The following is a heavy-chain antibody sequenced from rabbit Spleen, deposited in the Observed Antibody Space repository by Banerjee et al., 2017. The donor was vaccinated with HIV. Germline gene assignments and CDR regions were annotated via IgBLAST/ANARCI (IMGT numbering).Heavy chain of an antibody. D-gene: IGHD4-2*01. CDR3: ARDAAGREDFNL. V-gene: IGHV1S40*01. CDR2: IYGGSIDDT. CDR1: GFSFSSSYY. J-gene: IGHJ4*01. Sequence: QSLEESGGDLVKPEGSLTLTCTASGFSFSSSYYMCWIRQAPGKGLEWIGCIYGGSIDDTYYANWAKGRFTISKTSSTTVTLQMTSLTAADTATYFCARDAAGREDFNLWGPGTLVTVS.